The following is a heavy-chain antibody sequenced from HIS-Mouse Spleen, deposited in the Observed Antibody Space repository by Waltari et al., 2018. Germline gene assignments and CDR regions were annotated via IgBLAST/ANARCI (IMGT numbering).Heavy chain of an antibody. D-gene: IGHD6-13*01. CDR1: GGPISSSSYY. CDR2: IYYSGST. J-gene: IGHJ2*01. CDR3: AREIPYSSSWYDWYFDL. Sequence: QLQLQESGPGLVKPSETLSLPCTVSGGPISSSSYYGGWIRQPPGKGLEWIGSIYYSGSTYYNPSLKSRVTISVDTSKNQFSLKLSSVTAADTAVYYCAREIPYSSSWYDWYFDLWGRGTLVTVSS. V-gene: IGHV4-39*07.